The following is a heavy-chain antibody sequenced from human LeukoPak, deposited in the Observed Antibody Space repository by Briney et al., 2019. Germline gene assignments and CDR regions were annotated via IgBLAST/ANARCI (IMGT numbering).Heavy chain of an antibody. V-gene: IGHV1-3*02. J-gene: IGHJ4*02. CDR2: SNAGNGNT. D-gene: IGHD5-18*01. CDR3: ARETAMGEIGLDY. Sequence: ASVKVSCKASGYTFTSYAMHWVRQAPGQRLEWMGWSNAGNGNTKYSQEFQGRVTITRDTSTSTAYMELRSLRSDDTAVYYCARETAMGEIGLDYWGQGTLVTVSS. CDR1: GYTFTSYA.